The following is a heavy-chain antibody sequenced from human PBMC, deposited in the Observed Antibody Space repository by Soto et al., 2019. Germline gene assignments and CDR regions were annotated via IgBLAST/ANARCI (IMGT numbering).Heavy chain of an antibody. CDR2: IEPNDSQT. D-gene: IGHD6-13*01. CDR3: ARHAGNSWKGDYFDY. CDR1: GYSFSSSW. Sequence: GESLKISCQASGYSFSSSWIGWVRQMPGKGLEWMGIIEPNDSQTIYSPSFQGQVTISADKSIDTAYLQWSSLKTSDTAMYYCARHAGNSWKGDYFDYWGQGALVTVSS. J-gene: IGHJ4*02. V-gene: IGHV5-51*01.